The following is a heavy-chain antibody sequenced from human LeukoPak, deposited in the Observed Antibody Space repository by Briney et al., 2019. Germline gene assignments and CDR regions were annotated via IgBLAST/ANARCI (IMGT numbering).Heavy chain of an antibody. Sequence: SETLSLTCTVSGGSISSYYWSWIRQPPGKGLEWTGYIYYSGGTNYNPSLKSRVTISVDTSKNQFSLKLSSVTAADTAVYYCARGEMATSFDYWGQGTLVTVSS. CDR3: ARGEMATSFDY. V-gene: IGHV4-59*01. CDR2: IYYSGGT. CDR1: GGSISSYY. J-gene: IGHJ4*02. D-gene: IGHD5-24*01.